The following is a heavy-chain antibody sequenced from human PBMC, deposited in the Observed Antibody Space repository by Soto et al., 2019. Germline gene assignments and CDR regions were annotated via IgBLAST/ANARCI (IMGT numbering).Heavy chain of an antibody. CDR2: ISHDGSNK. CDR3: ATEWSSSATEFDF. D-gene: IGHD6-6*01. CDR1: GFTFSSYG. Sequence: GGSLRLSCAASGFTFSSYGMHWVRQAPGRGLEWVAVISHDGSNKYYADSVKGRFTVSRDNSKNTLYLQVNSLRAEDTALYYCATEWSSSATEFDFWGQGAMVTVYS. J-gene: IGHJ4*02. V-gene: IGHV3-30*03.